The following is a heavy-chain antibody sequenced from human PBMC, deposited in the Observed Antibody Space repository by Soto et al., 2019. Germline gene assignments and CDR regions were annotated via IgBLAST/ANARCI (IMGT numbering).Heavy chain of an antibody. CDR3: ARAAYYDFWSGYYTRENWFGP. D-gene: IGHD3-3*01. CDR1: GYTFTGHY. Sequence: ASVKVSCKASGYTFTGHYMHWVRQAPGQGLEWMGWTNPNSGGTNYAQKFQGRVTMTRDTSISTAYMELSRLRSDDTAVYYCARAAYYDFWSGYYTRENWFGPWGQGTLVTVSS. J-gene: IGHJ5*02. CDR2: TNPNSGGT. V-gene: IGHV1-2*02.